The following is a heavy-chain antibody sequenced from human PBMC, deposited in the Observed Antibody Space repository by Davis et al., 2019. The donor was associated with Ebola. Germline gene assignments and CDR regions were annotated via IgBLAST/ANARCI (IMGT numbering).Heavy chain of an antibody. J-gene: IGHJ6*02. CDR3: AKQGYSGYDHYYYYGMEV. D-gene: IGHD5-12*01. CDR2: ISGRANAI. Sequence: PGGSLRLSCAASGFTFKTYDMNWVRQAPGKGLEWVSYISGRANAIYYADSVKGRFTISRDNSKNSLYLQMNSLRTEDTALYYCAKQGYSGYDHYYYYGMEVWGQGTTVTVSS. CDR1: GFTFKTYD. V-gene: IGHV3-48*04.